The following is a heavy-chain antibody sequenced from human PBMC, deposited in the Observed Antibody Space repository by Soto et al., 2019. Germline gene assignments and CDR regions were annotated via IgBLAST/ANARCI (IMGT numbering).Heavy chain of an antibody. V-gene: IGHV1-58*01. CDR1: RFSFRSSA. Sequence: SSVKVSGKTTRFSFRSSAVQWVRQARGQRLERIGWLVVGTGNTNYAQKFQQRVTISSDRSTNTVSMELSSLTSEDTAVYYCATGAYCSGGSCSDYYYYYYGMDLWGQGTTVTVSS. CDR2: LVVGTGNT. D-gene: IGHD2-15*01. J-gene: IGHJ6*02. CDR3: ATGAYCSGGSCSDYYYYYYGMDL.